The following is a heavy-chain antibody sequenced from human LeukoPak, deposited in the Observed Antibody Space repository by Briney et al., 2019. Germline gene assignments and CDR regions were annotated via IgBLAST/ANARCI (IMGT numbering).Heavy chain of an antibody. CDR1: GFTFSSYS. CDR3: AREVPAAAFDY. Sequence: GGSLRLSCAASGFTFSSYSMNWVRQAPGKGLEWVSSISSSSSYIYYADSVKGRFTISRDNAKNSLYLQMNSLRAEDTAVYYCAREVPAAAFDYWGQGTLVTVSS. J-gene: IGHJ4*02. CDR2: ISSSSSYI. V-gene: IGHV3-21*01. D-gene: IGHD2-2*01.